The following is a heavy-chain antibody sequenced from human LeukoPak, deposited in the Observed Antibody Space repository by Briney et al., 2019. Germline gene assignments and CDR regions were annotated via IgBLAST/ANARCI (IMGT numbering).Heavy chain of an antibody. J-gene: IGHJ5*02. CDR3: ARVALVYGWFDP. Sequence: ASVKVSCKASGYTFTSYGISWVRQAPGQGLEWMGWISAYNGNTNYAQKLQGRVTMTTDTSTSTAYMELRCLRSDDTAVYYCARVALVYGWFDPGGQGTLVTVSS. V-gene: IGHV1-18*01. CDR2: ISAYNGNT. D-gene: IGHD3-9*01. CDR1: GYTFTSYG.